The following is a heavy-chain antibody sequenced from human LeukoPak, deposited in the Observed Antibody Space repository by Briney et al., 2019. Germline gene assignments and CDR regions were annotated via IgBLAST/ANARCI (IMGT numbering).Heavy chain of an antibody. V-gene: IGHV3-74*01. D-gene: IGHD3-3*02. Sequence: PGGSLRLSCAASGFAFSTYWIHWVRQAPGKGLVWVSSINRDGSRTYYADSVKGRFTISRDNAKNTLYLQMNSLRAEDTAVFYCARDEGSEVPSIRGFDFWGREPWSPSPQ. CDR1: GFAFSTYW. CDR2: INRDGSRT. J-gene: IGHJ4*02. CDR3: ARDEGSEVPSIRGFDF.